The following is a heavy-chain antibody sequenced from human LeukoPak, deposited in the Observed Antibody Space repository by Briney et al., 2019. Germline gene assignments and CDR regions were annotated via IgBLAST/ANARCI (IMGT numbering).Heavy chain of an antibody. D-gene: IGHD6-13*01. CDR1: GGSISSTSYY. Sequence: PSETLSLTCSVSGGSISSTSYYWGWIRQPPGKGLEWIGSIFYSGSTFYNPSLKSRVTISVDTSKNQFSLKLNSVTAADTAVYYCAIHPYSSSWFNYWGPGTLVTVSS. CDR3: AIHPYSSSWFNY. CDR2: IFYSGST. J-gene: IGHJ4*02. V-gene: IGHV4-39*01.